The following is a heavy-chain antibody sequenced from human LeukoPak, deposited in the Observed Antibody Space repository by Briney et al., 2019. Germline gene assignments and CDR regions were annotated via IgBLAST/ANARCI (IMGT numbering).Heavy chain of an antibody. D-gene: IGHD6-13*01. CDR2: INHSGST. CDR3: AGGEDSGQQLDHAFDI. J-gene: IGHJ3*02. CDR1: GGSCSGYY. V-gene: IGHV4-34*01. Sequence: SQTLSLTYAVYGGSCSGYYWSSLRQPPGKKLEWIGEINHSGSTNYNPSLKSRVTISVDTSKNQFSLKLSSVTAADTAVYYCAGGEDSGQQLDHAFDIWGQGTMVTVSS.